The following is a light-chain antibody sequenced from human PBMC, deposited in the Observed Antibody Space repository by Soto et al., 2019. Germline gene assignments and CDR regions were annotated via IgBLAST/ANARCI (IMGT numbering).Light chain of an antibody. CDR2: DVS. CDR1: QSINTL. Sequence: DVQMTHSPSTLSASVGDRVTITCRASQSINTLLAWYQQKPGKAPKFLIYDVSTLENGVPSRFIGSRSGTEFTLTISSLETEDFATYYWQQYDSYSLTFGGGTSVEIK. J-gene: IGKJ4*01. V-gene: IGKV1-5*01. CDR3: QQYDSYSLT.